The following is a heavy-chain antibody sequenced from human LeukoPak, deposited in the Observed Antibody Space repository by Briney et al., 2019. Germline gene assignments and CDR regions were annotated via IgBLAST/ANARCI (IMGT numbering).Heavy chain of an antibody. D-gene: IGHD3-22*01. Sequence: SVKVSCKASGYTFSSYAISWVRQAPGQGLEWMGGIIPIFGTANYAQKFQGRVTITTDESTSTAYMELSSLRSEDTAVYYCARARKKYYYDSSGYFRWYFDLWGRGTLVTVSS. CDR3: ARARKKYYYDSSGYFRWYFDL. CDR2: IIPIFGTA. V-gene: IGHV1-69*05. J-gene: IGHJ2*01. CDR1: GYTFSSYA.